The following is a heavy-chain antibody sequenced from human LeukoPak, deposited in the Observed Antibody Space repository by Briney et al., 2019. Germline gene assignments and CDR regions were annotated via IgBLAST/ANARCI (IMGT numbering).Heavy chain of an antibody. D-gene: IGHD3-22*01. CDR2: ISGSGGST. Sequence: GGSLRLSCAASGFTFSSYAMSWVRQAPGKGLEWVSAISGSGGSTYYADSAKGRFTISRDNSKNTLYLQMNSLRAEDTAVYYCANTRSASITMIVVAADYWGQGTLVTVSS. CDR1: GFTFSSYA. J-gene: IGHJ4*02. V-gene: IGHV3-23*01. CDR3: ANTRSASITMIVVAADY.